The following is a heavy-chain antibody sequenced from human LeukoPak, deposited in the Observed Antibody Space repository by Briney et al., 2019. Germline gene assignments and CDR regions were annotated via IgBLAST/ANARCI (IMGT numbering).Heavy chain of an antibody. V-gene: IGHV3-21*01. Sequence: GGSLRLSCAASGFTFDDYGMNWVRQAPGKGLEWVSSISSSSCYIYYADSVKGRFTISRDNAKNSLYLQMNSLRAEDTAVYYCARDLGTTVTTYLDYWGQGTLVTVSS. J-gene: IGHJ4*02. CDR2: ISSSSCYI. CDR1: GFTFDDYG. CDR3: ARDLGTTVTTYLDY. D-gene: IGHD4-17*01.